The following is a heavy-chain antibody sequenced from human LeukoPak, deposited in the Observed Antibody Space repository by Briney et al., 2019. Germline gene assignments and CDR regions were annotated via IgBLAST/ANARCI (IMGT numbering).Heavy chain of an antibody. V-gene: IGHV3-33*01. J-gene: IGHJ3*02. Sequence: SGGSLRLSCAASGFTFSSYGMHWVRQAPGKGLEWVAVIWYDGSNKYYADSVKGRFTISRDNSKNTLYVQMNSLRAEDTAVYYCARERRNWGSWDAFDIWGQGTMVTVSS. CDR1: GFTFSSYG. CDR2: IWYDGSNK. CDR3: ARERRNWGSWDAFDI. D-gene: IGHD7-27*01.